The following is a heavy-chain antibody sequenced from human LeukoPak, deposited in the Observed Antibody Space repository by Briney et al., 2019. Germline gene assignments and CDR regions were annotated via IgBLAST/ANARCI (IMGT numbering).Heavy chain of an antibody. Sequence: ASVKVSCKASGGTFSSYAISWVRQAPGQGLEWMGGIIPIFGTANYAQKFQGRVTITADESTSTAYMELSSLRSEDAAVYYCARDPYYYDEYYFDYWGQGTLVTVSS. V-gene: IGHV1-69*13. CDR1: GGTFSSYA. CDR2: IIPIFGTA. J-gene: IGHJ4*02. CDR3: ARDPYYYDEYYFDY. D-gene: IGHD3-22*01.